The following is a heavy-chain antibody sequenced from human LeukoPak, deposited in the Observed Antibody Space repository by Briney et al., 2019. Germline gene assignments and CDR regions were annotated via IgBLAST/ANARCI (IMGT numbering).Heavy chain of an antibody. J-gene: IGHJ4*02. V-gene: IGHV3-30-3*01. D-gene: IGHD2-15*01. Sequence: PGGSLRLSCAASGFTFSSDAMHWVRQAPGKGLEWVAVISYDGSNKYYADSVKGRFTISRDNSKNTLYLQMNSLRAEDTAVYYCARDDVPPGYCSGGSCLTRPPLDYWGQGTLVTVSS. CDR3: ARDDVPPGYCSGGSCLTRPPLDY. CDR1: GFTFSSDA. CDR2: ISYDGSNK.